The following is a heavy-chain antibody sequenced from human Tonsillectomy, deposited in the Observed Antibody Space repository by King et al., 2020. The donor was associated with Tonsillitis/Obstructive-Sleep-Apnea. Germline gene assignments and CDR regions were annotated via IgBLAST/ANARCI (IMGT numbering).Heavy chain of an antibody. V-gene: IGHV4-34*01. CDR1: GGSFSIYY. D-gene: IGHD6-13*01. CDR3: ARTVGGAYGIWYIDY. J-gene: IGHJ4*02. Sequence: VQLQQWGAGLLKPSETLSLTCAVSGGSFSIYYWNWIRQPPGKGLEWIGEINHSGGTNHNPSLKSRVTISVDTSKNQFSLKMSAVTAEDTAIYYCARTVGGAYGIWYIDYWGQGNLVTGSS. CDR2: INHSGGT.